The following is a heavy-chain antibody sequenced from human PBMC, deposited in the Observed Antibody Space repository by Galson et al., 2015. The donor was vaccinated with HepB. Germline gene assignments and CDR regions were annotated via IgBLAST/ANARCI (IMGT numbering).Heavy chain of an antibody. V-gene: IGHV1-2*02. CDR1: GYTFTGYY. Sequence: SVKVSCKASGYTFTGYYMHWVRQAPGQGLEWMGWINPNSGGTNYAQKFQGRVTMTRDTSISTAYMELSRLRSDDTAVYYCASPLMGRAGGKSGYSSTWGQGTLVTVSS. J-gene: IGHJ5*01. D-gene: IGHD6-13*01. CDR3: ASPLMGRAGGKSGYSST. CDR2: INPNSGGT.